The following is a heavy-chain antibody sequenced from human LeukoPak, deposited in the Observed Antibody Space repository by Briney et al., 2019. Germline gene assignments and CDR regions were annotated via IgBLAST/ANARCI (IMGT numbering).Heavy chain of an antibody. J-gene: IGHJ5*02. V-gene: IGHV1-2*02. Sequence: ASVKVSCKASGYTFTGYSMHWVRQAPGQGLEWMGWINPNSGGTNYAQKFQGRVTMTRDTSISTAYMELSRLRSDDTAVHYCARDRKYYYDSSGYSRRYTWFDAWSQGTLVTVSS. CDR2: INPNSGGT. CDR3: ARDRKYYYDSSGYSRRYTWFDA. CDR1: GYTFTGYS. D-gene: IGHD3-22*01.